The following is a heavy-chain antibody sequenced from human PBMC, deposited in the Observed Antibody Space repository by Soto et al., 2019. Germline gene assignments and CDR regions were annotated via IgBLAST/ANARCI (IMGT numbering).Heavy chain of an antibody. CDR3: AKKLSSRPRGRDYYYGMDV. CDR2: ISGSGGST. D-gene: IGHD2-15*01. CDR1: GFTFSSYA. V-gene: IGHV3-23*01. J-gene: IGHJ6*02. Sequence: GGSLRLSCAASGFTFSSYAMSWVRQAPGKGLEWVSAISGSGGSTYYAASVKGRFTISRDNSKNTLYLQMNSLRAEDTAVYYCAKKLSSRPRGRDYYYGMDVWGQGTTVTVSS.